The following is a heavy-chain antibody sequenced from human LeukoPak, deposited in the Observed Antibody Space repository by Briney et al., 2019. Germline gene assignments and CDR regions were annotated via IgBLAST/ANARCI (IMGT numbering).Heavy chain of an antibody. D-gene: IGHD3-9*01. V-gene: IGHV1-46*01. CDR2: INPSGGST. Sequence: VASVKVSCKASGYTFTSYYMHWVRQAPGQGLEWMGIINPSGGSTSYAQKFQGRVTMTRDTSTSTVYMELSSLRSDDTAVYYCARGDILTGYYSDGAIDYWGQGTLVTVSS. CDR3: ARGDILTGYYSDGAIDY. CDR1: GYTFTSYY. J-gene: IGHJ4*02.